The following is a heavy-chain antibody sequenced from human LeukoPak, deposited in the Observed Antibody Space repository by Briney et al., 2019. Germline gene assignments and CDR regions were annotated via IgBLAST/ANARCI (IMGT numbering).Heavy chain of an antibody. D-gene: IGHD6-13*01. Sequence: GGSLRLSCAASGFTFDDYGMSWVRQAPGKGLEWVSGINWNGGSTVYADSVKGRFTISRDNAKNSLYLQMNSLRAEDTALYYCARSRLDSSSWYVVGDYWGQGTLVTVSS. J-gene: IGHJ4*02. V-gene: IGHV3-20*04. CDR3: ARSRLDSSSWYVVGDY. CDR1: GFTFDDYG. CDR2: INWNGGST.